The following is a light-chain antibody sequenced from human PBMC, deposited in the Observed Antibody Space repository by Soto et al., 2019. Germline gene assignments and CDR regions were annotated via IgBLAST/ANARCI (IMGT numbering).Light chain of an antibody. CDR1: SGHSSYA. V-gene: IGLV4-69*01. Sequence: QPVLTQSPSASASLGASVKLTCTLSSGHSSYAIAWHQQQPEKGPRYLMKLNSDGSHSKGDGIPDRFSGSSSGAERYLTISSHQSEEEADYYRQTWGTGVVFGGGTKLTVL. J-gene: IGLJ2*01. CDR3: QTWGTGVV. CDR2: LNSDGSH.